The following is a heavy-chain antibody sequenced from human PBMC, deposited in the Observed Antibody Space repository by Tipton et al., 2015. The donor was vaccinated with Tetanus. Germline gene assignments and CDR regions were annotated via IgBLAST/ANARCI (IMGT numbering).Heavy chain of an antibody. D-gene: IGHD2-21*02. J-gene: IGHJ4*01. Sequence: LRLSCTVSGGSISSDAHYWSWIRQAPGKGLEWLGYISHSGTTNYNPSLMSRVTLSLDTARGQFSLKLTSVTAADAAVYYCATVGLVTASVKYWGQGTLVTVSS. CDR3: ATVGLVTASVKY. CDR1: GGSISSDAHY. CDR2: ISHSGTT. V-gene: IGHV4-30-4*01.